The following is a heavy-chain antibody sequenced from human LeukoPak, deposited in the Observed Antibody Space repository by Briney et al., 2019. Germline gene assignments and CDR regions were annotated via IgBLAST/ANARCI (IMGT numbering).Heavy chain of an antibody. J-gene: IGHJ4*02. Sequence: GGSLRLSCAASGFTFTSHWMSWVRQAPGKGLEWVARMNLDGSEKYYVDSVKGRFTISRDNAKTSLYLEMNSLRAEDTSVYYCARDATYCTNGVCYTRFDYWGQGTLVTVSS. V-gene: IGHV3-7*01. CDR1: GFTFTSHW. CDR2: MNLDGSEK. D-gene: IGHD2-8*01. CDR3: ARDATYCTNGVCYTRFDY.